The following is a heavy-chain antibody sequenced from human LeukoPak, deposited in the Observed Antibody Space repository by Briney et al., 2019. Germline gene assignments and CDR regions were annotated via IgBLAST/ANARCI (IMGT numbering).Heavy chain of an antibody. V-gene: IGHV1-46*01. Sequence: ASVKVSCKASGYTLTSYYMHWVRQAPGQGLEWMGIINPSGGRATYAQKFQGRVTMTRDTSTSTVYMELSSLRSEDTAVYYCARDHLAGLAVTRAGGIWGQGTMVTVSS. J-gene: IGHJ3*02. CDR1: GYTLTSYY. CDR2: INPSGGRA. D-gene: IGHD4-17*01. CDR3: ARDHLAGLAVTRAGGI.